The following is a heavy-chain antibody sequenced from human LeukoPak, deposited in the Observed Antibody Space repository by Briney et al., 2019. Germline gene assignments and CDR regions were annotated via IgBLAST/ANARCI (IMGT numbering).Heavy chain of an antibody. V-gene: IGHV3-23*01. J-gene: IGHJ4*02. CDR1: GFTFSSYA. Sequence: GGSLRLSCAASGFTFSSYAMSWVRQAPGKGLEWVSAISGSGGSTYYAGSVKGRFTIFRDNSKNTLYLQMNSLRAEDTAVYYCAKDRGDGYIHFDYWGQGTLVTVSS. D-gene: IGHD5-24*01. CDR3: AKDRGDGYIHFDY. CDR2: ISGSGGST.